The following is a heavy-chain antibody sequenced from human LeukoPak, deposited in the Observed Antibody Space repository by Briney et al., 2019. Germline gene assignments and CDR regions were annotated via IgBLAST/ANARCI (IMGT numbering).Heavy chain of an antibody. J-gene: IGHJ4*02. CDR3: ANLDY. CDR2: ISYDGSNK. V-gene: IGHV3-30-3*01. Sequence: QPGRSLRLSCAASGFTFSSYAMHWVRQAPGKGLEWVAVISYDGSNKYYADSVKGRITISRDNSKNTLYLQMNSLRAEDTAVYYCANLDYWGQGTLVTVSS. CDR1: GFTFSSYA.